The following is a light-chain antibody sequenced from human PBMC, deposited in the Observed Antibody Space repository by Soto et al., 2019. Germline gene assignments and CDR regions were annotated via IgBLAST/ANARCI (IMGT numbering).Light chain of an antibody. V-gene: IGLV1-44*01. CDR3: AAWDDNLNGPL. Sequence: QSVLTQPPSASGTPGQRVTISCSGDISNIGTNSVHWYQHLPGTAPKLVIYADSQRPLGVPDRFSGSKSGTSASLAISGLQSEDDADYLCAAWDDNLNGPLFGTGTKVTVL. CDR1: ISNIGTNS. CDR2: ADS. J-gene: IGLJ1*01.